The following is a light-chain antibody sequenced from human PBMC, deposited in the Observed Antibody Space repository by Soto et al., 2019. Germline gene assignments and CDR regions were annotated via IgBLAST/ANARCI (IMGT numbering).Light chain of an antibody. CDR1: QSVSSTF. CDR3: HHYGSSPPYT. Sequence: EIVLTQSPGTLSLSPGERDTLSCRASQSVSSTFLVWYQQKPGQAPRLLIYGASSRATGIPDRFSGSGSGTDFTLTISRLEPEDFAVYYCHHYGSSPPYTFGQGTKLEIK. CDR2: GAS. V-gene: IGKV3-20*01. J-gene: IGKJ2*01.